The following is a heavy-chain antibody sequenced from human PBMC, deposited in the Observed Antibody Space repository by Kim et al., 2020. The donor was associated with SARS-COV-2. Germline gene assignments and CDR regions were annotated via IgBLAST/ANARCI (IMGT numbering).Heavy chain of an antibody. CDR2: EGGSR. V-gene: IGHV3-74*01. D-gene: IGHD3-3*02. CDR3: TSIFEY. J-gene: IGHJ4*02. Sequence: EGGSRYSADSVQGRVTTSRDNANNMVYLQMNSLRVDDTAIYYCTSIFEYWGQGALVTVSS.